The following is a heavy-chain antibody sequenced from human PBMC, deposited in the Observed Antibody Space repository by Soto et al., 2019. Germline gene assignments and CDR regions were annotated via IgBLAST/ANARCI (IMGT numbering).Heavy chain of an antibody. Sequence: EVQVVESGGDLVQPGGSLKLSCAASGFIFSGSAIHWVCQSSGKGLEWVGRIRRRANNFATSSAASVKGRFTFSRDDSKNTAYLQMNTLKPEDTAVYYCARGQGAAIGDYYYHGMDVWGQGTTVTVSS. J-gene: IGHJ6*02. D-gene: IGHD2-2*02. CDR1: GFIFSGSA. CDR2: IRRRANNFAT. CDR3: ARGQGAAIGDYYYHGMDV. V-gene: IGHV3-73*02.